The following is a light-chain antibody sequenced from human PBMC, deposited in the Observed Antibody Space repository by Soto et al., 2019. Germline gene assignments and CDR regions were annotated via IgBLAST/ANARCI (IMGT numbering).Light chain of an antibody. V-gene: IGKV3-20*01. CDR3: QQFHYWWT. Sequence: EIVLTQSPGTLSLSPWERATLSCRASQSVSSSYLAWYQQKPGQAPRLLMYGASSRATGIPARFSGSGSGTEFTLTISSLQSEDFAFYYCQQFHYWWTFGQGTKVDIK. J-gene: IGKJ1*01. CDR2: GAS. CDR1: QSVSSSY.